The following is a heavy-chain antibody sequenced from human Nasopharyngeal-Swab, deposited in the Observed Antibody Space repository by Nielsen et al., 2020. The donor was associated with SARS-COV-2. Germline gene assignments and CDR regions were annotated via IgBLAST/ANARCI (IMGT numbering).Heavy chain of an antibody. V-gene: IGHV4-31*03. CDR3: ARSMYCSSTSCRYYFDY. Sequence: SETLSLTCTVSGGSFSSAGYFWTWIRLHPGKGLEWIGYIYYSGSTYYNPSLKSRVTISVDTSKNHFSLKLSSVTAADTAVYFCARSMYCSSTSCRYYFDYWGQGTLVTVSS. D-gene: IGHD2-2*01. J-gene: IGHJ4*02. CDR1: GGSFSSAGYF. CDR2: IYYSGST.